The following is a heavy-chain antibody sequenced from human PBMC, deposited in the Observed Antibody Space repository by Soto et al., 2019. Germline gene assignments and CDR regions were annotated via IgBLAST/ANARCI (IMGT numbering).Heavy chain of an antibody. CDR2: IIWNGGST. CDR3: AREYCSGGSCYFFAFDI. CDR1: GFTFDDYG. J-gene: IGHJ3*02. D-gene: IGHD2-15*01. V-gene: IGHV3-20*01. Sequence: GGSLRLSCAASGFTFDDYGMSWVRQAPGKGLEWVYGIIWNGGSTCYSVSVKGRFTISRDNAKISLYLQMNSLRAEDTVLYHCAREYCSGGSCYFFAFDIWGQGTMVTVSS.